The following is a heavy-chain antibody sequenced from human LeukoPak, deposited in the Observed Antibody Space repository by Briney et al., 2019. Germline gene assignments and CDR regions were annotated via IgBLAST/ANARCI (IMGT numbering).Heavy chain of an antibody. Sequence: PSETLSLTCTVSGGSISSGGYYWSWIRQHPGKGLEWIGYIYYSGSTYYNPSLKSRVTISVDTSKNQFSLKLSSVTAADTAVYYCARDRVDGYSYGRGEYFDYWGQGTLVTVSS. CDR3: ARDRVDGYSYGRGEYFDY. CDR1: GGSISSGGYY. CDR2: IYYSGST. V-gene: IGHV4-31*03. D-gene: IGHD5-18*01. J-gene: IGHJ4*02.